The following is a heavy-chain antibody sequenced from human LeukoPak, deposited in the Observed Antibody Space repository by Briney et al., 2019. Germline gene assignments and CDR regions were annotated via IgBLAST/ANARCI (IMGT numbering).Heavy chain of an antibody. CDR1: GFTFSSYW. D-gene: IGHD1-26*01. CDR2: INSDGSST. CDR3: ARDYSGSYYSGNFQH. Sequence: GGSLRLSCAASGFTFSSYWMHWVRQAPGKGLVWVSRINSDGSSTSYADPVKGRFTISRDNAKNTLYLQMNSLRAEDTAVYYCARDYSGSYYSGNFQHWGQGTLVTVSS. V-gene: IGHV3-74*01. J-gene: IGHJ1*01.